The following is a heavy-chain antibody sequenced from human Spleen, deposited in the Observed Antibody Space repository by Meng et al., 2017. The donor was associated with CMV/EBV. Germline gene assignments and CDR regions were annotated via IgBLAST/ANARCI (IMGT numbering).Heavy chain of an antibody. Sequence: GESLKISCTASGLSFDDYAMSWVRQAPGKGLEWVSGVNWNGENTVYAGSVKGRFTISRDNAKNSLYLQMNSLRAEDTALYYCARGGYTYGYYDYAMDVWGQGTTVTVSS. V-gene: IGHV3-20*04. CDR2: VNWNGENT. J-gene: IGHJ6*02. CDR3: ARGGYTYGYYDYAMDV. D-gene: IGHD5-18*01. CDR1: GLSFDDYA.